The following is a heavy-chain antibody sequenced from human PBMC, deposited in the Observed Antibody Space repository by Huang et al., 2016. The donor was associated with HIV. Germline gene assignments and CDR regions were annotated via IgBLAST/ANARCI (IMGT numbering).Heavy chain of an antibody. Sequence: QVQLVESGGGLVKPGGSLRLSCAASGFTFSDYYMSWIRQAPGKRLEGVSYISSSGSDRYYTDSVKGRFTMSRDNAKNSLYLQMNSLRAEDTAVYYCARSSGELGAPHNWGQGTLVTVSS. CDR3: ARSSGELGAPHN. D-gene: IGHD1-26*01. CDR2: ISSSGSDR. V-gene: IGHV3-11*01. J-gene: IGHJ4*02. CDR1: GFTFSDYY.